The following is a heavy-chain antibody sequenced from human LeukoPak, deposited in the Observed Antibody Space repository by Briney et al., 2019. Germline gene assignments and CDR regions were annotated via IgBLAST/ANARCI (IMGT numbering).Heavy chain of an antibody. D-gene: IGHD3-10*01. V-gene: IGHV3-30-3*01. J-gene: IGHJ1*01. CDR1: GFTFSSYA. Sequence: GGSLRLSCAASGFTFSSYAMHWVRQAPGKGLEWVAVISYDGSNKYYADSVKGRFTISRDNSKNTLYLQMNSLRAEDTAVYYCARDQATIVRGAGYFEDWGQGTLVTVSS. CDR2: ISYDGSNK. CDR3: ARDQATIVRGAGYFED.